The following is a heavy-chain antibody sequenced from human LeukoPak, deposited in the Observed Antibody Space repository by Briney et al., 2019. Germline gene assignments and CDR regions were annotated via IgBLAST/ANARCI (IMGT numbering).Heavy chain of an antibody. Sequence: ASVKVSCRASGYTFTSYYMHWVRQAPGQGLEWVGIINPSAGSTSYAQKFQGRVTMTRDMSTSTVYMEVSSLRSEDTAVYYCARGVLRYFDYVDYWGQGTLVTVSS. V-gene: IGHV1-46*01. CDR1: GYTFTSYY. CDR3: ARGVLRYFDYVDY. J-gene: IGHJ4*02. CDR2: INPSAGST. D-gene: IGHD3-9*01.